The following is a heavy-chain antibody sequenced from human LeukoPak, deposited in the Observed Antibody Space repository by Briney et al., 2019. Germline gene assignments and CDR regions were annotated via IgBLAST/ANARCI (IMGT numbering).Heavy chain of an antibody. V-gene: IGHV3-33*01. J-gene: IGHJ4*02. Sequence: PGRSLRLSCAASGFTFSSYDMHWVRQAPGKGLEWVAVIWYDGSNKYYADSVKGRFTISRDNSKNTLYLQMNSLRAEDTAVHYCARDQLTMVRGVTPRFGYWGQGTLVTVSS. CDR3: ARDQLTMVRGVTPRFGY. D-gene: IGHD3-10*01. CDR2: IWYDGSNK. CDR1: GFTFSSYD.